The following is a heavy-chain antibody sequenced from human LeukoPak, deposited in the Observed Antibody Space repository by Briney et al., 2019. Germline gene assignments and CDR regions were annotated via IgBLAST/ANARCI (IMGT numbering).Heavy chain of an antibody. CDR2: INPNSGGT. CDR3: ARDKQLDWAHYHYCYMDV. Sequence: GASVKVSCKSSGYTFTGYYIHWVRQAPGQGLEWMGWINPNSGGTKYAQKFQGRVTMTRDTSISTVYMELSRLRSDDTAVYYCARDKQLDWAHYHYCYMDVWGKGTTVTVSS. D-gene: IGHD1-1*01. CDR1: GYTFTGYY. V-gene: IGHV1-2*02. J-gene: IGHJ6*03.